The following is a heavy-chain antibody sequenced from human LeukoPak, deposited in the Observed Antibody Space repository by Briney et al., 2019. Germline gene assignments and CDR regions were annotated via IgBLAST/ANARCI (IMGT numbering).Heavy chain of an antibody. J-gene: IGHJ4*02. D-gene: IGHD3-22*01. CDR3: ARRPVFLDRRGSYYFDY. CDR1: GYIFNNYW. Sequence: GESLKSSCKVSGYIFNNYWIGWVRQMPGKGLEWMGLVYPGDSDTRYSPSFQGQVTISADKSFSTAYLQWSSLRASDIAMYYCARRPVFLDRRGSYYFDYWGQGTLVTVSS. CDR2: VYPGDSDT. V-gene: IGHV5-51*01.